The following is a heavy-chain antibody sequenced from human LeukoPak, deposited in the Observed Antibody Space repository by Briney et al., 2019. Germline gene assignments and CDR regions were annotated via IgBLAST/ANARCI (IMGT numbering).Heavy chain of an antibody. Sequence: ASVKVSCKASGYTFTSYDINWVRQATGQGLEWMGWMNPNSGDTGYPQKFQGRVTMTRDTSITTAYMELSSLRSDDTAVYYCARSGFGSGVSFDLWGQGTLVTVSS. CDR3: ARSGFGSGVSFDL. D-gene: IGHD3-10*01. CDR1: GYTFTSYD. V-gene: IGHV1-8*01. CDR2: MNPNSGDT. J-gene: IGHJ5*02.